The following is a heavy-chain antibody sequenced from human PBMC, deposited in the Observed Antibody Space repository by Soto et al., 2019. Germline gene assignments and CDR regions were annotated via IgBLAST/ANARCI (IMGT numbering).Heavy chain of an antibody. CDR3: AKDGLGYCSSTSCYRHYYYGMDV. D-gene: IGHD2-2*01. CDR1: GFTFSNYA. V-gene: IGHV3-23*01. CDR2: IVGSGATT. Sequence: EVQLLESGGGLVQPGGSLRLSCAASGFTFSNYAMSWVRQAPGEGLEWVSAIVGSGATTHYADSVKGRFTISRDNSKRTVYLQMDSLRAEDTAVYYCAKDGLGYCSSTSCYRHYYYGMDVWGQGTMVTVSS. J-gene: IGHJ6*02.